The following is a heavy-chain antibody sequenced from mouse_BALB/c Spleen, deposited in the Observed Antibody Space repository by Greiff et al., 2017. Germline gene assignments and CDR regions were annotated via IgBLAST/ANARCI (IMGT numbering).Heavy chain of an antibody. CDR1: GFSLTSYG. D-gene: IGHD1-1*01. CDR3: AREYYAHAMDY. Sequence: VMLVESGPGLVAPSQSLSITCNVSGFSLTSYGVHWVRQPPGKGLEWLGVIWAGGSTNYNSALMSRLSISKDNSKSQVFLKMNSLQTDDTAMYYCAREYYAHAMDYWGQGASVTVSS. J-gene: IGHJ4*01. CDR2: IWAGGST. V-gene: IGHV2-9*02.